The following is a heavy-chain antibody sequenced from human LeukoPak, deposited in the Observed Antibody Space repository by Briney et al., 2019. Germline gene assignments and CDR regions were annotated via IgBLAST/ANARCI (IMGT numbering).Heavy chain of an antibody. D-gene: IGHD3-10*01. J-gene: IGHJ6*03. CDR1: GYTFTSYD. Sequence: ASVKVSCKASGYTFTSYDINWVRQATGQGLEWMGWMNPNSGNTGYAQKFQGRVTITRNTSISTAYMELSSLRSEDTAVYYCARGPQVLAYGSGSLNHYYYYYMDVWGKGTTVTVSS. V-gene: IGHV1-8*03. CDR3: ARGPQVLAYGSGSLNHYYYYYMDV. CDR2: MNPNSGNT.